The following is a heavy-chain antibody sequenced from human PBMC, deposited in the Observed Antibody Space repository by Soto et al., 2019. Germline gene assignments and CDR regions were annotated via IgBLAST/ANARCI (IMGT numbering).Heavy chain of an antibody. CDR3: ARDRGRSISWGFSYYYGMDV. D-gene: IGHD6-13*01. V-gene: IGHV3-30*03. J-gene: IGHJ6*02. Sequence: QVQLVESGGGVVQPGRSLRLSCAASGFTFSSYGMHWVRQAPGKGLEWVAVISYDGSNKYYADSVKGRFTISRDNSKNTLYLQLKSLRAEDKAVSYCARDRGRSISWGFSYYYGMDVWGQGTTVTVSS. CDR2: ISYDGSNK. CDR1: GFTFSSYG.